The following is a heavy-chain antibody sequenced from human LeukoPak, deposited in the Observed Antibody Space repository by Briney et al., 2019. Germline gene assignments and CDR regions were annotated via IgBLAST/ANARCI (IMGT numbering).Heavy chain of an antibody. CDR1: GFTFDDYG. CDR2: INWNGGST. J-gene: IGHJ6*02. D-gene: IGHD1-26*01. CDR3: ARDSSGSYSDGMDV. Sequence: GGSLRLSCAASGFTFDDYGMSWFRQAPGKGLEWVSGINWNGGSTGYADSVKGRFTISRDNAKNSLYLQMNSLRAEDTALYHCARDSSGSYSDGMDVWGQGTTVTVSS. V-gene: IGHV3-20*01.